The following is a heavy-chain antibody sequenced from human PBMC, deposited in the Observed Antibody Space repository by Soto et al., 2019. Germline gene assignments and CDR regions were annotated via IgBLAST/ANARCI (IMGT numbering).Heavy chain of an antibody. J-gene: IGHJ3*02. CDR1: GYTFTSYA. Sequence: ASVKVSCKGAGYTFTSYAMHWVRQAPGERLEWMGWINAGNGNTKYSQKFQGRVTITRDTSASTAYMELSSLRSEDTAVYYCARTDIVRSAFAICGQGTMVPVSS. D-gene: IGHD2-15*01. V-gene: IGHV1-3*01. CDR3: ARTDIVRSAFAI. CDR2: INAGNGNT.